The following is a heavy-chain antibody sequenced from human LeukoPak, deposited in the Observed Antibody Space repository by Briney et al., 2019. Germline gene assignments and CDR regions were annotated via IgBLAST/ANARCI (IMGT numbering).Heavy chain of an antibody. D-gene: IGHD3-10*01. V-gene: IGHV4-31*03. Sequence: SETLPLTCSVSGGPISSGGYYWSWIRQHPGMGLEWIGHVYHSGTTNYNPSLKSRVTISADTSKNQFSLKLNSVTAADTAVYFCARWAVRGVVNFDYWGQGIRVTVSS. CDR2: VYHSGTT. J-gene: IGHJ4*02. CDR1: GGPISSGGYY. CDR3: ARWAVRGVVNFDY.